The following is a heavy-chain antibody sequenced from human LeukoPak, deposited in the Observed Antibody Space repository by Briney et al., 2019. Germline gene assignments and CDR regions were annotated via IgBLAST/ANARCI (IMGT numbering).Heavy chain of an antibody. V-gene: IGHV4-38-2*01. Sequence: SETLSLTCAVSGYSISSGYYWGWIRQPQGKGLEWIGSIYHSGSTYYNPSLKSRVTISVDTSKNQFSLKLSSVTAADTAVYYCASGLWFGEKGFDPWGQGTLVTVSS. D-gene: IGHD3-10*01. CDR2: IYHSGST. CDR3: ASGLWFGEKGFDP. J-gene: IGHJ5*02. CDR1: GYSISSGYY.